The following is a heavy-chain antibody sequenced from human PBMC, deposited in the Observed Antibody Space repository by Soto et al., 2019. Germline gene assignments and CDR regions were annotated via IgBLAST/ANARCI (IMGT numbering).Heavy chain of an antibody. Sequence: QVQLVESGGGVVQPGRSLRLSCAASGFTFSSYGMHWVRQAPGKGLEWVAVIWYDGSNKYYAESVKGRFTISRDNSMNTLYLQMNSLRAEDTAVYYCARDSHVGSGWQLTADYWGQGTLVTVSS. CDR2: IWYDGSNK. J-gene: IGHJ4*02. D-gene: IGHD6-19*01. V-gene: IGHV3-33*01. CDR3: ARDSHVGSGWQLTADY. CDR1: GFTFSSYG.